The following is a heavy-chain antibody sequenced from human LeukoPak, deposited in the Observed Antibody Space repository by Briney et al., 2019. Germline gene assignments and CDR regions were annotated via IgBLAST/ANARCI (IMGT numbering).Heavy chain of an antibody. CDR2: VSYDGSDK. Sequence: GRSLRLSCAASGFTFSNYDMYWVRQAPGRGLDWVAVVSYDGSDKYYADSVKGRFTISRDSSKNTLYLQMNSMRAEDTAMYYCARGLSDSSGWYHFDYWGQGTLVTVSS. CDR1: GFTFSNYD. J-gene: IGHJ4*02. V-gene: IGHV3-33*05. D-gene: IGHD6-19*01. CDR3: ARGLSDSSGWYHFDY.